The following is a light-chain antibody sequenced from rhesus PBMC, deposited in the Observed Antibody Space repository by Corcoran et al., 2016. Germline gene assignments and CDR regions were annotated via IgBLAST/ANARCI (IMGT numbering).Light chain of an antibody. CDR1: QSLLYSSNNKNY. Sequence: DIVMTQSPDSLAVSLGERVTINCKSSQSLLYSSNNKNYLSWYQQSPGQAPKLLIYWAANRESGVPNRFSGRVSGTDFTLTISGLQAEDVAVDYCQQYYSTPWTFGQGTKVDIK. J-gene: IGKJ1*01. CDR3: QQYYSTPWT. CDR2: WAA. V-gene: IGKV4-1*01.